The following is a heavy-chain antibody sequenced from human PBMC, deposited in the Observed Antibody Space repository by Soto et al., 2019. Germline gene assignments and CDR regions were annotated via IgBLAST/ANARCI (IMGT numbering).Heavy chain of an antibody. CDR3: ASVRGGYYYAMDV. D-gene: IGHD3-10*02. J-gene: IGHJ6*02. CDR1: GGSISSSNW. V-gene: IGHV4-4*02. Sequence: SETLSLTCAVSGGSISSSNWWSWVRQPPGKGLEWIGEIYHSGSTNYDPSLKSRVTISVDKSKNQFSLKLSSVTAADTAVYYCASVRGGYYYAMDVWGQGTTVTVSS. CDR2: IYHSGST.